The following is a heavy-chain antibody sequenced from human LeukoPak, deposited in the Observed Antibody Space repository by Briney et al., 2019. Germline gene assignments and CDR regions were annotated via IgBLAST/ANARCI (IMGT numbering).Heavy chain of an antibody. J-gene: IGHJ3*02. CDR1: GYTFTSYG. CDR3: ARDGKHIVVVTASATHDAFDI. D-gene: IGHD2-21*02. V-gene: IGHV1-18*01. CDR2: ISAYNGYNGHT. Sequence: ASVKVSCKGSGYTFTSYGISWVRQAPGQGLEWMGWISAYNGYNGHTNYAQNLQGRVTMTTDTSTSTAYMELRSLRSDDTAVYYCARDGKHIVVVTASATHDAFDIWGQGTMVTVSS.